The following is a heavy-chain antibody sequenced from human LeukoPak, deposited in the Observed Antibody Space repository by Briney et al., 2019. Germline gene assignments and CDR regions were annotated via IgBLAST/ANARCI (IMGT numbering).Heavy chain of an antibody. D-gene: IGHD3-22*01. J-gene: IGHJ4*02. Sequence: KNSQTLSLTCAISGDSVSSNSAAWNWIRQSPSRGLEWLGRTYYRSKWYNDYAVSMKSRITIKPDTSKNQFSLQLNSVTPEDTAVYYCARAGHRKYYYDNAYDYWGQGTLVTVSS. CDR1: GDSVSSNSAA. CDR2: TYYRSKWYN. CDR3: ARAGHRKYYYDNAYDY. V-gene: IGHV6-1*01.